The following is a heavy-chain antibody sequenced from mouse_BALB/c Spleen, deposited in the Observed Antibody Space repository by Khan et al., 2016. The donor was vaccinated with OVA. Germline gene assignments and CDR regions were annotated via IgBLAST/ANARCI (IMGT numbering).Heavy chain of an antibody. D-gene: IGHD1-2*01. J-gene: IGHJ4*01. Sequence: VQLQQSGAELVKPGASVKLSCTASGFNIKDTYMHWVKQRPEQGLEWIGRIDPANGNTKYDPKFQGKATITADTSSNTAYLQLSSLTSEDTAGYYCARGDYGYGYAMDYWGQGTSVTVSS. V-gene: IGHV14-3*02. CDR2: IDPANGNT. CDR3: ARGDYGYGYAMDY. CDR1: GFNIKDTY.